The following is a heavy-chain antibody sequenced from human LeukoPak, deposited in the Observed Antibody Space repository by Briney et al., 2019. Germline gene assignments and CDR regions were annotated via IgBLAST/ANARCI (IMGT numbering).Heavy chain of an antibody. Sequence: GGSLRLSCAASGFTFSSYAMSWVRQAPGKGLEWVSAISGSGGSTYYEDSVKGRFTISRDNSKGTLYLLMNSLRTEDTAVYYCLPRIFGVVIDDCWGQGTLVIVSS. D-gene: IGHD3-3*01. J-gene: IGHJ4*02. CDR1: GFTFSSYA. V-gene: IGHV3-23*01. CDR2: ISGSGGST. CDR3: LPRIFGVVIDDC.